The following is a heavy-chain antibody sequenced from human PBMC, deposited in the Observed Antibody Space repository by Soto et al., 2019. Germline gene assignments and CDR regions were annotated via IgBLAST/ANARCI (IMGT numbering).Heavy chain of an antibody. D-gene: IGHD6-6*01. CDR3: ARRSDSSSYSWFDP. V-gene: IGHV4-59*08. Sequence: SETLSLTCTVSGGSISSYYWSWIRQPPGKGLEWIGYIYYSGSTNYNPSLKSRVTISVDTSKNQFALKLSSVTAADTAVYYCARRSDSSSYSWFDPWGQGTLVTVSS. CDR1: GGSISSYY. J-gene: IGHJ5*02. CDR2: IYYSGST.